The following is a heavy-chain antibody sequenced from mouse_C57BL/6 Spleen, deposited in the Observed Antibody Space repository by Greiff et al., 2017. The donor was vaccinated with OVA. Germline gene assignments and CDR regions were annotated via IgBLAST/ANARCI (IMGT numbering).Heavy chain of an antibody. CDR2: INPSSGYT. J-gene: IGHJ1*03. CDR3: AREGNGSSYWYFDV. CDR1: GYTFTSYW. V-gene: IGHV1-7*01. D-gene: IGHD1-1*01. Sequence: QVQLQQSGAELAKPGASVKLSCKASGYTFTSYWMHWVKQRPGQGLEWIGYINPSSGYTKYNQKFKHTAPLTAAKSSSTAYRQLSSLTYEDSAVDDCAREGNGSSYWYFDVWGTGATVTVAS.